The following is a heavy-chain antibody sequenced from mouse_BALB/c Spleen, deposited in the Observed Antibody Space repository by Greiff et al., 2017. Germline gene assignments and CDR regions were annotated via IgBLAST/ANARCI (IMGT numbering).Heavy chain of an antibody. J-gene: IGHJ3*01. Sequence: QVQLQQSGPELVKPGASVKISCKASGYTFTDYYINWVKQKPGQGLEWIGWIYPGSGNTKYNEKFKGKATLTVDTSSSTAYMQLSSLTSEDTAVYFCERERADSSGYVGFAYWGQGTLVTVSA. CDR3: ERERADSSGYVGFAY. CDR2: IYPGSGNT. D-gene: IGHD3-2*01. CDR1: GYTFTDYY. V-gene: IGHV1-84*02.